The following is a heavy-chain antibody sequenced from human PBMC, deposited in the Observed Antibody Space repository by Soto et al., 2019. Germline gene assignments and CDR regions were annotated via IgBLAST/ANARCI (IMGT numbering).Heavy chain of an antibody. CDR1: GYSFTGYW. CDR2: IYPGDSDT. Sequence: GESLKISCKGSGYSFTGYWIGWVRQMPGKGLEWMGIIYPGDSDTRYSPSFQGQVTISADKSISTAYLQWSSLKASDTAMYYCAILDCTNGVCPFGYYYYGMDVWGQGTTVTVSS. CDR3: AILDCTNGVCPFGYYYYGMDV. V-gene: IGHV5-51*01. J-gene: IGHJ6*02. D-gene: IGHD2-8*01.